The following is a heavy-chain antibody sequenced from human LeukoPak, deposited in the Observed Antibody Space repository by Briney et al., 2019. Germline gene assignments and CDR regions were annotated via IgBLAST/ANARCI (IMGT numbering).Heavy chain of an antibody. D-gene: IGHD1-26*01. Sequence: GESPKISCKGSGYSFSNYWIGWVRQMPGKGLEWMGIIYPGDSDTRYSPSFQGQVTISSDESISPAYLQWSSLKASDTAMYYCARPSDDAFDIWGQGTMVTVSS. CDR2: IYPGDSDT. CDR1: GYSFSNYW. CDR3: ARPSDDAFDI. J-gene: IGHJ3*02. V-gene: IGHV5-51*01.